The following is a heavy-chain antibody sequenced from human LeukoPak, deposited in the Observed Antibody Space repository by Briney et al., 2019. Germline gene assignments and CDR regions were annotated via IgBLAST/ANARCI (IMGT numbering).Heavy chain of an antibody. Sequence: PGTSLRLSCAASGFTFSSYGMHWVRQAPGKGLEWVAVISYDGSNKYYADSVKGRFTISSDDSRNTLYLQMNSLRGDDTAVYYCAKDVGKWESLHFFDYWGQGTLVTVSS. CDR1: GFTFSSYG. CDR2: ISYDGSNK. D-gene: IGHD1-26*01. CDR3: AKDVGKWESLHFFDY. V-gene: IGHV3-30*18. J-gene: IGHJ4*02.